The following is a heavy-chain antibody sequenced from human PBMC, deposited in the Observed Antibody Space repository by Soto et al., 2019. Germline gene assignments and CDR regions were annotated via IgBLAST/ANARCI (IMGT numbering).Heavy chain of an antibody. V-gene: IGHV2-5*02. Sequence: QITLKESGPTLVKPTQTLTLTCTFSVFSLSTSGVGVGWIRQPPGKALEWLALIYWDDNKRYSPSLKTRLTLHKDTSKHQVVLTMTNMDPVDTATYYCAHREVLTDLDCWGQGTLVTVSS. CDR2: IYWDDNK. D-gene: IGHD2-8*01. CDR1: VFSLSTSGVG. J-gene: IGHJ4*02. CDR3: AHREVLTDLDC.